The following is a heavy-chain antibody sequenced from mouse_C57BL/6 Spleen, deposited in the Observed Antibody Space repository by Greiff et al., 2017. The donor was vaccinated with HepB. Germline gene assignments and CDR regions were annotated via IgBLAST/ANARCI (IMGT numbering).Heavy chain of an antibody. Sequence: QVQLQQPGTELVKPGASVKLSCKASGYTFTSYWMHWVKQRPGQGLEWIGNINPSNGGTNYNEKFKSKATLTVDKSSSTAYMQLSSLTSEDSAFYYCAREESSVTRAMDCWGQGTSVTVSS. CDR3: AREESSVTRAMDC. J-gene: IGHJ4*01. D-gene: IGHD2-12*01. CDR2: INPSNGGT. CDR1: GYTFTSYW. V-gene: IGHV1-53*01.